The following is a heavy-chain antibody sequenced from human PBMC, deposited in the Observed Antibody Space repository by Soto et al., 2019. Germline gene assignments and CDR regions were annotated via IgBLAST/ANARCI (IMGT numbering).Heavy chain of an antibody. J-gene: IGHJ6*02. D-gene: IGHD3-16*02. CDR3: ARSTFGGVIVAGYYYGMDV. CDR2: IIPIFGTA. Sequence: QVQLVQSGAEVKKPGSSVKVSCKASGGTFSSYAISWVRQAPGQGLEWMGGIIPIFGTANYAQKFQGRVTITADESTSTAYMELSSLRSEDTAVYYCARSTFGGVIVAGYYYGMDVWGQGTTVIVSS. CDR1: GGTFSSYA. V-gene: IGHV1-69*01.